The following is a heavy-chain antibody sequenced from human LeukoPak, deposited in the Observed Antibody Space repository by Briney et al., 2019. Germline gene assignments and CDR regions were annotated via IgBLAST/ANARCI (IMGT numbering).Heavy chain of an antibody. CDR3: ASLNTPETRNRLTVTTGDY. CDR2: IYYSGST. Sequence: PSETLSLTCTVSGGSISSSSYYWGWIRQPPGKGLEWIGSIYYSGSTYYNPSLKSRVTISVDTSKNQFSLKLSSVTAADTAVYYCASLNTPETRNRLTVTTGDYWGQGTLVTVSS. D-gene: IGHD4-17*01. CDR1: GGSISSSSYY. J-gene: IGHJ4*02. V-gene: IGHV4-39*07.